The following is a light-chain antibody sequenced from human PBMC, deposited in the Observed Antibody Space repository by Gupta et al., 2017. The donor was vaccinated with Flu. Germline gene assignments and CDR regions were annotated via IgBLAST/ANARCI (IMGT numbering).Light chain of an antibody. J-gene: IGKJ4*01. Sequence: SFLSASVGDRVTITCRASQDISSYLAWYQQKPGKAPKLLIYAASTLQSGVPSRFSGSGYGTEFILTISSRQPEDFATYYCQQLNSNPALTFGGGTKVEIK. V-gene: IGKV1-9*01. CDR2: AAS. CDR1: QDISSY. CDR3: QQLNSNPALT.